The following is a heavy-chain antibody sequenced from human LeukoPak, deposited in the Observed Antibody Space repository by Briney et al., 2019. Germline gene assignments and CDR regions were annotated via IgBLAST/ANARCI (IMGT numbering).Heavy chain of an antibody. D-gene: IGHD1-26*01. CDR1: GGSISSYY. Sequence: SETLSLTCTVSGGSISSYYWSWIRQPPGKGLEWIGYIYYSGSTNYNPSLKSRVTISVDTSKNQFSLKLSSVTAADTAVYYCARPSTGRSGSYSSDAFDIWGQGTMVTVSS. CDR2: IYYSGST. J-gene: IGHJ3*02. CDR3: ARPSTGRSGSYSSDAFDI. V-gene: IGHV4-59*01.